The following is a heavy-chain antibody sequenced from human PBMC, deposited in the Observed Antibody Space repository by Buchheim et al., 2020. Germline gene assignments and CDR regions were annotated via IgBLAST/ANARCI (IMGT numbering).Heavy chain of an antibody. CDR2: IYHSGST. CDR1: GGSISSSNW. J-gene: IGHJ6*02. Sequence: QVQLQESGPGLVKPSGTLSLTCAVSGGSISSSNWWSWVRQPPGKGLEWIGEIYHSGSTNYNPSLKSRVTISVDTSKNQFSLKLSSVTAADTAVYYCARGESYDILTGYYYYYYGMDVWGQGTT. CDR3: ARGESYDILTGYYYYYYGMDV. V-gene: IGHV4-4*02. D-gene: IGHD3-9*01.